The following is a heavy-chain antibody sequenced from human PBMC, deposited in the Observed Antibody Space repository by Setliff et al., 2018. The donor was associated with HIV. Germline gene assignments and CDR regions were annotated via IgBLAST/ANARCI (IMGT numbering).Heavy chain of an antibody. V-gene: IGHV3-7*01. CDR3: TTSLLLWFGELRYDAFDI. CDR1: GFTFSSYW. J-gene: IGHJ3*02. CDR2: IDQDESEK. Sequence: GGSLRLSCAASGFTFSSYWMSWVRQAPGKGLEWVANIDQDESEKYYVDSVRGRFTISRDNARDSLYLQMNSLRAEDTAVYYCTTSLLLWFGELRYDAFDIWGQGTMVTVSS. D-gene: IGHD3-10*01.